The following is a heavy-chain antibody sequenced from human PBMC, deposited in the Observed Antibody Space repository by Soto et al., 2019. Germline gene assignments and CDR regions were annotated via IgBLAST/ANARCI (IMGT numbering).Heavy chain of an antibody. V-gene: IGHV3-30*18. J-gene: IGHJ6*02. Sequence: GGSLRLSCAASGFTFSSYGMHWVRQAPGKGLEWVAVISYDGSNKYYADSVKGRFTISRDNSKNTLYLQMNSLRAEDTAVYYCAKAHRPYYYYYGMDVWGQGTTVTVSS. CDR2: ISYDGSNK. CDR3: AKAHRPYYYYYGMDV. CDR1: GFTFSSYG.